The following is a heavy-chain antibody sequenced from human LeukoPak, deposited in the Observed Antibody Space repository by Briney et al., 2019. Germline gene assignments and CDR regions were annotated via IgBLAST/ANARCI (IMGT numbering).Heavy chain of an antibody. D-gene: IGHD2-15*01. V-gene: IGHV4-39*07. CDR1: GGSISSSSYF. CDR3: TSSRGRLYGVDV. CDR2: IYYSGST. Sequence: SETLSLTCTVSGGSISSSSYFWGWIRPPPGKGLEWIGSIYYSGSTTYNPSLMSRVTISVDKSTKQFSLNLTSVTAADTAVYYCTSSRGRLYGVDVWGQGTTVIVSS. J-gene: IGHJ6*02.